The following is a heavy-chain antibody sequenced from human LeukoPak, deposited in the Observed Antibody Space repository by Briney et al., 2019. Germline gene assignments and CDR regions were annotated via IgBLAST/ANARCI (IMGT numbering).Heavy chain of an antibody. CDR3: ARYNSSWYDY. J-gene: IGHJ4*02. V-gene: IGHV4-59*01. CDR1: GGSISSYY. CDR2: INYSGST. D-gene: IGHD6-13*01. Sequence: SETLSLTCTVSGGSISSYYWSWIRQPPGKELEWIGYINYSGSTNYNPSLKSRVTISVDTSKNQFSLKLRSVTAADTAVYYCARYNSSWYDYWGQGTLVTVSS.